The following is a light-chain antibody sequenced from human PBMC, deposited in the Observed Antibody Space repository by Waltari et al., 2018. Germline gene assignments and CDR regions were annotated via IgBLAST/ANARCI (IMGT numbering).Light chain of an antibody. Sequence: DIQMTQSPSSLSASVGDRVTITCQASQDISNYVKWYQQKPGKTPKLLIYDASNLETGVPSRFSGSGSGTDFTFTISSLQPEDIATYYCQQYDNPLFTFGPGTKVDIK. CDR2: DAS. CDR1: QDISNY. V-gene: IGKV1-33*01. J-gene: IGKJ3*01. CDR3: QQYDNPLFT.